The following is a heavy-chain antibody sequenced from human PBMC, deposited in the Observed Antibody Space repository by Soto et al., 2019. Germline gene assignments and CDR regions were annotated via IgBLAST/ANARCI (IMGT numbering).Heavy chain of an antibody. Sequence: GGSLRLSCAASGFTFSSYGMHWVRQAPGKGLEWVAVIWYDGSNKYYADSVKGRFTISRDNSKNTLYLQMNSLRAEDTAVYYCARDRDYSDTSNSYYFFDYWGQGTLVTVSS. D-gene: IGHD3-22*01. V-gene: IGHV3-33*01. CDR1: GFTFSSYG. CDR3: ARDRDYSDTSNSYYFFDY. J-gene: IGHJ4*02. CDR2: IWYDGSNK.